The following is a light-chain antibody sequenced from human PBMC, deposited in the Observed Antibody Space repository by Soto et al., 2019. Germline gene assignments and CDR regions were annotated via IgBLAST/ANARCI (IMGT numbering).Light chain of an antibody. CDR2: GAS. Sequence: EIVFTQSPGTLSLSPGERATLSCRASQSISSSYLAWYQQKPGQAPRLLVYGASSRASDVPDRFSGSGSGADFTLTISSLEPEDFAVYYCQQYTDSRTFGQGTKVDIK. CDR3: QQYTDSRT. V-gene: IGKV3-20*01. CDR1: QSISSSY. J-gene: IGKJ1*01.